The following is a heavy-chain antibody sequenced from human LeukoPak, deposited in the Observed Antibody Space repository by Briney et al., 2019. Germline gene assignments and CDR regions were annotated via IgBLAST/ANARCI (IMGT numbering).Heavy chain of an antibody. CDR1: GYTFTGYY. CDR3: AIPIPGSGYEFDY. J-gene: IGHJ4*02. D-gene: IGHD5-12*01. Sequence: GASVKVSCKASGYTFTGYYMHWVRQAPGQGLEWMGWINPNSGGTNYAQKFQGRVTMTRDTSISTAYMELSRLRSDDTAVYFCAIPIPGSGYEFDYWGQGTLVTVSS. CDR2: INPNSGGT. V-gene: IGHV1-2*02.